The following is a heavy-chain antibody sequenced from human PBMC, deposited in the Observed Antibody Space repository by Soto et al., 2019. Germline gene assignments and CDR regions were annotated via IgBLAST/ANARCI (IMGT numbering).Heavy chain of an antibody. CDR2: ISAYNGNT. V-gene: IGHV1-18*01. CDR1: GYTFTTYG. D-gene: IGHD2-8*01. Sequence: GASVKVSCKASGYTFTTYGISWVRQAPGQGLEWMGWISAYNGNTNYAQRLQGRVTMTTDTYTSTAYMELRSLTSDDTAVYYCARDGSNGGYFDYWGQGTLVSVSS. CDR3: ARDGSNGGYFDY. J-gene: IGHJ4*02.